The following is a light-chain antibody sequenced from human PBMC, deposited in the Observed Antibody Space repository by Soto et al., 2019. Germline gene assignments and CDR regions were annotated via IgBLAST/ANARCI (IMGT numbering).Light chain of an antibody. J-gene: IGLJ1*01. V-gene: IGLV2-18*02. CDR3: SSYTSSSTYV. CDR2: EVS. Sequence: QSALTQPPSVSGSPGQSVTISCTGTSSDVGNYNLVSWSQQPPGTAPKVIIYEVSNRPSGVPDRFSGSKSGNTASLTISGLQAEDEADYYCSSYTSSSTYVFGTGTKLTVL. CDR1: SSDVGNYNL.